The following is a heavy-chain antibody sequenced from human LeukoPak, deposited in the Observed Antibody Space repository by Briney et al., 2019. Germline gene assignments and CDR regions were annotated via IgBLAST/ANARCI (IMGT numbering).Heavy chain of an antibody. CDR2: VYFTGRT. CDR1: GRSISNYY. J-gene: IGHJ4*02. Sequence: SETLSLTCTVSGRSISNYYWSWIRQPPGKGLECIGYVYFTGRTNYNPSLKSRVTISVDTSKNQFSLKLSSVTAADTAVYYCARDRQWLAYYFDYWGQGTLVTVSS. V-gene: IGHV4-59*12. D-gene: IGHD6-19*01. CDR3: ARDRQWLAYYFDY.